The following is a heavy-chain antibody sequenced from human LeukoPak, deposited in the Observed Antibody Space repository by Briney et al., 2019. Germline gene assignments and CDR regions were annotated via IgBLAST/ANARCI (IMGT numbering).Heavy chain of an antibody. CDR2: FDPEDGET. D-gene: IGHD3-3*01. Sequence: GASVKVSCKVSGYTLTELSMHWVRQAPGKGLEWMGGFDPEDGETIYAQKFQGRVTMTEDTSTDTAYMELSSLRSEDTAVYYCATSYRGFWSGYHGAGVFDYWGQGTLVTVSS. CDR1: GYTLTELS. J-gene: IGHJ4*02. CDR3: ATSYRGFWSGYHGAGVFDY. V-gene: IGHV1-24*01.